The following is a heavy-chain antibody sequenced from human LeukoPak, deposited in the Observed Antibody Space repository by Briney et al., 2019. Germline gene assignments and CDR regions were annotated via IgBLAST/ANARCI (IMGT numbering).Heavy chain of an antibody. V-gene: IGHV1-69*05. D-gene: IGHD6-13*01. J-gene: IGHJ6*03. CDR3: ARDSSSWDRYYYYYMDV. CDR2: IIPIFGTA. Sequence: SVKVSCKASGGTFSSYAISWVRQAPGQGLEWMGGIIPIFGTADYAQKFQGRVTITTDESTSTAYMELSSLRSEDTAVYYCARDSSSWDRYYYYYMDVWGKGTTVTVSS. CDR1: GGTFSSYA.